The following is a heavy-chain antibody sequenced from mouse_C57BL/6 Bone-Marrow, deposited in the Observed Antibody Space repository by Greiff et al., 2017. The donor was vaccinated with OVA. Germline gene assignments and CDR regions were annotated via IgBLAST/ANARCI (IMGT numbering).Heavy chain of an antibody. D-gene: IGHD1-1*01. CDR1: GFSLTSYG. CDR2: IWSDGST. Sequence: VQLQQSGPGLVAPSQSLSITCTVSGFSLTSYGVHWVRQPPGKGLEWLVVIWSDGSTTYNSALNSRLSISKDNSKSQVFLKMNSLQTDDTAMYYCARHLVATNYYAMDYWGQGTSVTVSS. CDR3: ARHLVATNYYAMDY. V-gene: IGHV2-6-1*01. J-gene: IGHJ4*01.